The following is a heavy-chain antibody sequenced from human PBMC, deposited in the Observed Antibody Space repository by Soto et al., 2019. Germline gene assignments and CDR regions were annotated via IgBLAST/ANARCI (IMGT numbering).Heavy chain of an antibody. CDR1: GYTFTSYD. V-gene: IGHV1-8*01. CDR3: AREGGDYGGKGGGFDH. CDR2: MNPNSGNT. D-gene: IGHD4-17*01. J-gene: IGHJ5*02. Sequence: ASVKVSCKASGYTFTSYDINWVRQATGQGLEGMGWMNPNSGNTGYAQKFQGRVTMTRNTSISTANMELSSLRSEDTAVDYCAREGGDYGGKGGGFDHWGQGTLVTVSS.